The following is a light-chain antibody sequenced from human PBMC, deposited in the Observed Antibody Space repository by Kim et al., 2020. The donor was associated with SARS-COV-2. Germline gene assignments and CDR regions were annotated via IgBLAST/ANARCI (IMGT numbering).Light chain of an antibody. Sequence: GQRVTISCSGSSSNVVLHFVNWYQQLPGTAPKVFIYNDNQRPSGVPDRFSGSRSGTSASLAISGLQSEDEADYYCATWDVSLNGWVFGGGTQLTVL. CDR1: SSNVVLHF. CDR3: ATWDVSLNGWV. CDR2: NDN. V-gene: IGLV1-44*01. J-gene: IGLJ3*02.